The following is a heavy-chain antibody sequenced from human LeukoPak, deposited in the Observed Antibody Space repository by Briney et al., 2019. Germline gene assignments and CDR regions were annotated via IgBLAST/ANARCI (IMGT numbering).Heavy chain of an antibody. CDR3: AKDYDVLTGYYSPFDC. J-gene: IGHJ4*02. D-gene: IGHD3-9*01. CDR1: GGSISSSSYY. Sequence: SETLSLTCTVSGGSISSSSYYWGWIRQPPGKGLEWIGSIFYSGGSFYNPSLKSRVTISVDTSENQVSPQLSSVTAADTAVYYCAKDYDVLTGYYSPFDCWGQGILVTVPS. V-gene: IGHV4-39*07. CDR2: IFYSGGS.